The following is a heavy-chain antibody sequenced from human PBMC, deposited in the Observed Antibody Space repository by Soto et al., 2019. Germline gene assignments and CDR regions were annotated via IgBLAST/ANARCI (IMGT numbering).Heavy chain of an antibody. V-gene: IGHV3-7*01. CDR1: GLTFSISW. CDR2: INPAGNVQ. J-gene: IGHJ3*02. Sequence: MQLVESGGGLVQPGESLRLSCTASGLTFSISWMTWVRQAPGEGLEWVSNINPAGNVQHYADSVKERFTISRDNAKNSLFLQMSGLRVEDTAVYYCATANTPYAFDMWGQGTMVTVSS. CDR3: ATANTPYAFDM.